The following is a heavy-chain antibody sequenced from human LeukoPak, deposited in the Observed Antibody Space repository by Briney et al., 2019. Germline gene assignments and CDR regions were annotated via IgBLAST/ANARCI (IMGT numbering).Heavy chain of an antibody. Sequence: GRSLRLSCAASGFSFSTYTMNWVRQAPGKGLEWVAVIWYDGSNKYYADSVKGRFTISRDNSKNTLYLQMNSLRAEDTAVYYCASTSGWYEPIDYWGQGTLVTVSS. CDR1: GFSFSTYT. V-gene: IGHV3-33*08. J-gene: IGHJ4*02. CDR2: IWYDGSNK. D-gene: IGHD6-19*01. CDR3: ASTSGWYEPIDY.